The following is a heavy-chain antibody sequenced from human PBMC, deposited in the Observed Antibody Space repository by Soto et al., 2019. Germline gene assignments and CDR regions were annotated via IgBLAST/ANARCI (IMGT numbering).Heavy chain of an antibody. J-gene: IGHJ5*02. V-gene: IGHV4-39*01. CDR3: ARHLGRGWFDP. CDR2: MYNSGST. CDR1: GVSISSSSYY. Sequence: SETLSLTCTVSGVSISSSSYYWGWVRQPPEEGLEWIGSMYNSGSTYYNPSLKRRVTISVDTSKNQFSLKLNSVIAADTAVYYCARHLGRGWFDPWGQGTLVTVSS.